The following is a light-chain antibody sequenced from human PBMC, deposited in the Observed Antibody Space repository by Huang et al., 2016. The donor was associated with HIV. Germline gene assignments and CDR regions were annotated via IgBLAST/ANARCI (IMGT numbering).Light chain of an antibody. Sequence: DIVMTQSPLSLAVTPGEPASISCRSNQSILHSNGYNYLDWYVQKPGQSPQLLIYMGSNRASGVPDRISGGGSGVEFTLKISRVEAEDVGVYYCMQAQQTPYTFGPGTKLEIK. CDR1: QSILHSNGYNY. CDR2: MGS. CDR3: MQAQQTPYT. V-gene: IGKV2-28*01. J-gene: IGKJ2*01.